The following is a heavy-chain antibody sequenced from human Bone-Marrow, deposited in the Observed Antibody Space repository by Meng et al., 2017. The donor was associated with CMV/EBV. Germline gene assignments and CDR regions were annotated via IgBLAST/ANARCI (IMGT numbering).Heavy chain of an antibody. CDR2: ISYDGSNK. CDR1: GFTFSSYA. D-gene: IGHD2-2*02. CDR3: ARGRPGYCSSTSCYMGPGDYGMDV. Sequence: GGSLRLSCAASGFTFSSYAMHWFRQAPGKGLEWVAVISYDGSNKYYADSVKGRFTISRDNSKNTLYLQMNSRRAEDTAVYYCARGRPGYCSSTSCYMGPGDYGMDVWGQGTTVTVSS. J-gene: IGHJ6*02. V-gene: IGHV3-30-3*01.